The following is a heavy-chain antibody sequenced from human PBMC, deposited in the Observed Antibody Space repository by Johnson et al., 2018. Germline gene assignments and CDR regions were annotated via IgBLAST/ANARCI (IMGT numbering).Heavy chain of an antibody. J-gene: IGHJ6*03. CDR1: GGSLNNHY. CDR3: SREATRARWYGDVWTNYYYHYMDG. Sequence: QVQLQESGPGLVKPSDTLSLTCTVSGGSLNNHYWSWLRQPPGKGPEWIGYIFYRWSTTYNPSLQSPVTITVEPSKKQLSLKLTSVTAADTAVYYWSREATRARWYGDVWTNYYYHYMDGWGKGTTVTVSS. V-gene: IGHV4-59*11. D-gene: IGHD3-10*01. CDR2: IFYRWST.